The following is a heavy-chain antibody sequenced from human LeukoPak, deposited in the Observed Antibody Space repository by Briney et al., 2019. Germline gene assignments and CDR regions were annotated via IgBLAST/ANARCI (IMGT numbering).Heavy chain of an antibody. CDR2: INPHSCGT. CDR1: GRTFNGYY. J-gene: IGHJ4*02. V-gene: IGHV1-2*02. D-gene: IGHD2-2*01. CDR3: AREFGRTSCGY. Sequence: TSVKSSCQASGRTFNGYYMHCVRHAPGQGLECIGWINPHSCGTNYAQKFHVRVTMTKDTSLSTAYMELSRLRSDDAAVYYCAREFGRTSCGYWGQGTLVTVSA.